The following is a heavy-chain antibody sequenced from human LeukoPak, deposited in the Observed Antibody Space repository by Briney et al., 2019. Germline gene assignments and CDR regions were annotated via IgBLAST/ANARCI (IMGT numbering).Heavy chain of an antibody. V-gene: IGHV4-34*01. Sequence: SEALSLTCAVYGGSFSGYYWNWIRQPPGKGLEWIGEINHSGITNYNPSLKSRVTISVDTSKNQFSLKLSFVTAADTAVYYCARGEYGVSYWGQGTLVTVSS. CDR2: INHSGIT. J-gene: IGHJ4*02. CDR1: GGSFSGYY. CDR3: ARGEYGVSY. D-gene: IGHD3-3*01.